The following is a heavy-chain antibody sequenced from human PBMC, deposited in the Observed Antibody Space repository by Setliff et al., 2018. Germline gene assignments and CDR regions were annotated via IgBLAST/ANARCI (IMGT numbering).Heavy chain of an antibody. D-gene: IGHD2-21*01. CDR2: IYTSGAT. Sequence: SETLSLTCTVSGASLSSGSCYWSWIRQSAGKGLEWIGRIYTSGATTYSPSLKSRVSISADTSKNLFSLRLKSVTAADTAVYYCAKEYVVNSFVSNSHQHYGLDVWGQGTTVTVSS. CDR3: AKEYVVNSFVSNSHQHYGLDV. J-gene: IGHJ6*02. CDR1: GASLSSGSCY. V-gene: IGHV4-61*02.